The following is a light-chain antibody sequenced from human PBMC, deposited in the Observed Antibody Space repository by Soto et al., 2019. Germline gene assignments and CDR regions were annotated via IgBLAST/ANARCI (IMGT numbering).Light chain of an antibody. CDR3: QQYHSWPPRT. J-gene: IGKJ1*01. Sequence: EILLTQSAASLSLSPGDRATLSCRASQSVSSYLAWYQQKPGQAPRLLIYGVYTRAPGIPARFSGSGSGTEFTLTISSLQSEDFAVYYCQQYHSWPPRTFGQRTKVDIK. CDR1: QSVSSY. CDR2: GVY. V-gene: IGKV3D-15*01.